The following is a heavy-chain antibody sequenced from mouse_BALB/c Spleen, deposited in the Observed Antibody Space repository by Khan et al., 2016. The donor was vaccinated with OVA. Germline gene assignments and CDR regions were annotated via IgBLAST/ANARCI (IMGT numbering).Heavy chain of an antibody. CDR3: VIDGAYHRNDGWGAY. D-gene: IGHD2-14*01. V-gene: IGHV1-4*01. CDR2: INPSNGYT. J-gene: IGHJ3*01. Sequence: QVQLKESGAELARPGASVKMSCKASGYTFTSYTIHWIKLRPGQGLEWIGFINPSNGYTNYNQKFKDKATLTADKSSTTAYLQLSSLTSDDSAVDNCVIDGAYHRNDGWGAYWGQGTLVTVSA. CDR1: GYTFTSYT.